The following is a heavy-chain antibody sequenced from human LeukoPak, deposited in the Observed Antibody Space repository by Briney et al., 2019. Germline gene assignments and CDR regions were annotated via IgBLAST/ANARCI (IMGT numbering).Heavy chain of an antibody. CDR2: TYHSGST. J-gene: IGHJ3*02. Sequence: TSETLSFTSAVSVYSISSGYYWGWIRQPPGKGLEGIGSTYHSGSTYYNPSLKSRVTISVDTSTNQLSLRLSSVTAADTGVYYCARHAPGYSSSWYPLGAFDIWGQGTMVTVSS. CDR1: VYSISSGYY. CDR3: ARHAPGYSSSWYPLGAFDI. V-gene: IGHV4-38-2*01. D-gene: IGHD6-13*01.